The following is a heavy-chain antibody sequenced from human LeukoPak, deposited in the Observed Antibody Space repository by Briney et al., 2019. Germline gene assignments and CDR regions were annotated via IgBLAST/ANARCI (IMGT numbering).Heavy chain of an antibody. J-gene: IGHJ4*02. D-gene: IGHD2-2*01. CDR1: GFTFSNYW. V-gene: IGHV3-74*01. CDR2: INTDGSST. CDR3: ARDLRYCSSTSCYDPNFDY. Sequence: GGSLRLSCAASGFTFSNYWTHWVRQAPGKGLVWVSRINTDGSSTSYADSVKGRFTISRDNAKNTLYLQMNSLRAEDTAVYYCARDLRYCSSTSCYDPNFDYWGQGTLVTVSS.